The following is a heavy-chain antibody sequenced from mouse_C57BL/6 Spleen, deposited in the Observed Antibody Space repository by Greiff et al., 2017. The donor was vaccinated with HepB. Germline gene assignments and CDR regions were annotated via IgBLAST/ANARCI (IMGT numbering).Heavy chain of an antibody. V-gene: IGHV1-7*01. J-gene: IGHJ4*01. D-gene: IGHD1-1*01. CDR3: ASGSRDYYAMDY. CDR2: INPSSGYT. CDR1: GYTFTSYW. Sequence: VQLQQSGAELAKPGASVKLSCKASGYTFTSYWLHWVKQRPGQGLEWIGYINPSSGYTKYNQKFKDKATLTADKSSSTAYMQLSSLTYEDSAVYYCASGSRDYYAMDYWGQGTSVTVSS.